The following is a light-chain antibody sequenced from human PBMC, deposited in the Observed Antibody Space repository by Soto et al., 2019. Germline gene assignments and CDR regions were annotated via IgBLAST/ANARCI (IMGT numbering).Light chain of an antibody. CDR1: SSNIGADYD. J-gene: IGLJ1*01. Sequence: QSVLTQPPSVSGAPGQRLTISCTGSSSNIGADYDVHWYQQLPGTAPKLLIYANSNRPSGVPDRFSGSKSGNTASLTISGLQAEDEADYYCSSYTSSSIYVFGTGTKVTVL. CDR3: SSYTSSSIYV. CDR2: ANS. V-gene: IGLV1-40*01.